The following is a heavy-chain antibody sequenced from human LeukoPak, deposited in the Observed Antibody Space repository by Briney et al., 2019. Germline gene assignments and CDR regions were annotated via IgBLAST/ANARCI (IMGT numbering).Heavy chain of an antibody. CDR3: ARGEEWFGDAFDI. CDR2: MSGGGGST. J-gene: IGHJ3*02. D-gene: IGHD3-10*01. V-gene: IGHV3-23*01. Sequence: PGGSLRLSCAASGFTFSTYAMGWVRQAPGKGLEWVSAMSGGGGSTYYADSVKGRFTISRDNSKNTLYLQMNSLRAEDTAVYYCARGEEWFGDAFDIWGQGTMVTVSS. CDR1: GFTFSTYA.